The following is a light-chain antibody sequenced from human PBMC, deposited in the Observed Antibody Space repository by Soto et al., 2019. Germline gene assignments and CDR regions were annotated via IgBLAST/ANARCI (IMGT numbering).Light chain of an antibody. CDR2: STN. Sequence: QTVVTQEPSFSVSPGRTVTLTCGLSSGSVSTSYYPSWYQQTPGQAPRTLIYSTNTRSSGVPDRFSGSILGNKAALTITGAQADDESDYYCVLYMGSGISRWVFGGGTKLTVL. V-gene: IGLV8-61*01. J-gene: IGLJ3*02. CDR1: SGSVSTSYY. CDR3: VLYMGSGISRWV.